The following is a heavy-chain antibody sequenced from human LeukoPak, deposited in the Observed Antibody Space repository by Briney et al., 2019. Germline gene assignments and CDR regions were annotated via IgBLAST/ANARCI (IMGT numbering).Heavy chain of an antibody. J-gene: IGHJ4*02. CDR1: GFSFSDYG. D-gene: IGHD3-10*01. CDR3: AKDRWYYGSGSYPFDY. V-gene: IGHV3-30*18. Sequence: GGSLRLSCTASGFSFSDYGMHWVRQAPGKGLEWLAVISSSGYDKYYADSVKGRFTISRDNSKNTLYLQMNSLRAEDTAVYYCAKDRWYYGSGSYPFDYWGQGTLVTVSS. CDR2: ISSSGYDK.